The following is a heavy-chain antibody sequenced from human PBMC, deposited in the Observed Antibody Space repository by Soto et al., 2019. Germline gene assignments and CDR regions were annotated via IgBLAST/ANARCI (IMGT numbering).Heavy chain of an antibody. CDR2: ISGSGGST. CDR3: AKRGSGGQFDY. J-gene: IGHJ4*02. CDR1: KFTFSSYA. V-gene: IGHV3-23*01. D-gene: IGHD1-26*01. Sequence: EVQLLESGGGLVQPGGSLRLSCAASKFTFSSYAMSWVRQAPGKGLEWVSVISGSGGSTYYADSVKGRFTISRDNSKNTLYLQMSSLRDEDTAVYYCAKRGSGGQFDYWGQGTLVTVSS.